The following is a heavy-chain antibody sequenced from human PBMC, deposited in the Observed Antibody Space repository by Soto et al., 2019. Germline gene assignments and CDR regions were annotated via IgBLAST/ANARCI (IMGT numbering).Heavy chain of an antibody. Sequence: SETLSLTCAVYGGSLRGIYWNWVRQPPGKGLEWIGEINHSGITNYSLSLKSRVTMSVDTSKNQVSLKLTSVTAADTAVYFCARVTMVIRDSDHFGVDVWGHGTTVTVSS. D-gene: IGHD4-17*01. CDR1: GGSLRGIY. V-gene: IGHV4-34*01. CDR2: INHSGIT. CDR3: ARVTMVIRDSDHFGVDV. J-gene: IGHJ6*02.